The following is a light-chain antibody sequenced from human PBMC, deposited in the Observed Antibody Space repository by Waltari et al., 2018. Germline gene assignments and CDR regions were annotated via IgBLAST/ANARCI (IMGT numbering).Light chain of an antibody. CDR1: SSDIGCYNL. CDR2: EVI. CDR3: SSNAAGSSYVV. V-gene: IGLV2-23*02. Sequence: QSALTQPASVSGSPGQSITISCTGTSSDIGCYNLVSWYQQHPGKVPKLIIYEVIKRPSGISDRFSGSKSGNTASLTISGLQAEDEADYYCSSNAAGSSYVVFGGGTRLTVL. J-gene: IGLJ2*01.